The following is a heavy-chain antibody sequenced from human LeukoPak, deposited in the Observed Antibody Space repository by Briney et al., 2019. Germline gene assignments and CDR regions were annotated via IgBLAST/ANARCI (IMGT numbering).Heavy chain of an antibody. CDR1: GFTFSSYS. Sequence: GGSLRLSCAASGFTFSSYSMNWVRQAPGKGLEWVSSISSSSSYIYYADSVKGRFTISRDNAKNSLYLQMNSLRAEDTAVYYCAREAYLTSGAFDIWGQGTMVTVSS. V-gene: IGHV3-21*01. CDR3: AREAYLTSGAFDI. D-gene: IGHD3-16*01. CDR2: ISSSSSYI. J-gene: IGHJ3*02.